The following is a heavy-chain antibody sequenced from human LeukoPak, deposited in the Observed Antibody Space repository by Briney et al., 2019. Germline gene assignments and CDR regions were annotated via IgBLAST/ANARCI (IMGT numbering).Heavy chain of an antibody. CDR2: IYYSGST. CDR1: GDSISSAY. CDR3: ARECGSGWYGGDLLDI. Sequence: SETLSLTFTISGDSISSAYWTRVRQPPGKGLEWIGYIYYSGSTNYNPSLKSRVTISVDTSKNQFSLKLSSVTAADAAVYYCARECGSGWYGGDLLDIWGQGTMVTVSS. V-gene: IGHV4-59*01. D-gene: IGHD6-19*01. J-gene: IGHJ3*02.